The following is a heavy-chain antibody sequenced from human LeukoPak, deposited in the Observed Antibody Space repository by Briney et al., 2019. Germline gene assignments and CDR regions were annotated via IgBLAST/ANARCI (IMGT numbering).Heavy chain of an antibody. CDR3: ARDKGLGYCSGGSCYSSYYGMDV. D-gene: IGHD2-15*01. V-gene: IGHV4-30-2*01. CDR1: GGSIRSGGYS. Sequence: SETLSLTCAVSGGSIRSGGYSLSWIRQPPGKGLEWTGYIYHSGSTYYNPSLKSRVTISVDRSKNQFSLKLSSVAAADTAVYYCARDKGLGYCSGGSCYSSYYGMDVWGQGTTVTVSS. CDR2: IYHSGST. J-gene: IGHJ6*02.